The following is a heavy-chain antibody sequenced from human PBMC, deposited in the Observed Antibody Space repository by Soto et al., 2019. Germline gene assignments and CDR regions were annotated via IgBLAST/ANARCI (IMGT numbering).Heavy chain of an antibody. CDR3: ARLVTIFGVVISGGMDV. J-gene: IGHJ6*02. CDR2: IYPADSDA. D-gene: IGHD3-3*01. V-gene: IGHV5-51*01. Sequence: RGESLKISCKGSGYSFTNYWIGWVRQMPGKGLEWMGIIYPADSDARYSPSFRGQVTISADRSISTAYLHLSSLKASDTAVYYCARLVTIFGVVISGGMDVWGQGTTVTVSS. CDR1: GYSFTNYW.